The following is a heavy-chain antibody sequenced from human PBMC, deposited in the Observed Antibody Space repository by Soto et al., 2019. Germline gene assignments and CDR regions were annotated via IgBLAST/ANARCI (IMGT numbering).Heavy chain of an antibody. Sequence: SVTMCLTRAVYGGKFIGYRGGWISKHPGKGLEWIGEINHSGSTNYNPSLKSRVTISVDTSKNQFSLKLSSVTAADTAVYYCARGVLERLYYYYYGMDVWGQGTTVTVSS. J-gene: IGHJ6*02. CDR2: INHSGST. CDR1: GGKFIGYR. D-gene: IGHD1-1*01. CDR3: ARGVLERLYYYYYGMDV. V-gene: IGHV4-34*01.